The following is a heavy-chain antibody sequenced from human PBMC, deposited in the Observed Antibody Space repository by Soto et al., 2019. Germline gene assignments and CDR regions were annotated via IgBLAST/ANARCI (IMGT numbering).Heavy chain of an antibody. CDR3: AHSDGGYEFIYFDF. CDR2: ISYNDDR. J-gene: IGHJ4*02. V-gene: IGHV2-5*01. CDR1: GFSFTTAGVA. D-gene: IGHD5-12*01. Sequence: QITLQESGPTLVKPTQTLTLTCTFSGFSFTTAGVAVGWIRQTPGGALEWLTLISYNDDRRFSPSLKTRLTITGDTSKNQVVLSLTNVDPGDTATYFCAHSDGGYEFIYFDFWGQGIPVTVSS.